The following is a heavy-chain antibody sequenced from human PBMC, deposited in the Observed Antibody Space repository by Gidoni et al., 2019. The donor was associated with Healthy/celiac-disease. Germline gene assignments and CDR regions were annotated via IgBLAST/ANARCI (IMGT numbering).Heavy chain of an antibody. CDR1: GGSISSGSYY. V-gene: IGHV4-61*02. Sequence: QVQLQESGPGLVKPSQTLSLTCTVSGGSISSGSYYWSWIRQPAGKGLEWIGRIYTSGSTNYNPSLKSRVTISVDTSKNQFSLKLSSVTAADTAVYYCARARYYYYYMDVWGKGTTVTVSS. CDR2: IYTSGST. J-gene: IGHJ6*03. CDR3: ARARYYYYYMDV.